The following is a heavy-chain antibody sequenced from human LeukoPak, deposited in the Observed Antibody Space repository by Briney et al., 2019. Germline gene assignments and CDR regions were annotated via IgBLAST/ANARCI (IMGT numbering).Heavy chain of an antibody. CDR2: FDPEDGET. V-gene: IGHV1-24*01. J-gene: IGHJ4*02. CDR3: ATFGLRWELTLFDY. CDR1: GYTLTELS. D-gene: IGHD1-26*01. Sequence: ASVKVPCKVSGYTLTELSMHWVRQAPGKGLEWMGGFDPEDGETIYAQKFQGRVTMTEDTSTDTAYMELSSLRSEDTAVYYCATFGLRWELTLFDYWGQGTLVTVSS.